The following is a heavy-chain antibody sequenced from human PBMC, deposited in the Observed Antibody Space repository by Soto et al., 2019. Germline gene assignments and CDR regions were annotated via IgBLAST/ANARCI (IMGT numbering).Heavy chain of an antibody. Sequence: GGSLRLSCAASGFTFSNYAMGWVRQAPGKGLEWVSTINTNGADTYYADSVKGRFTISRDNSMNTLYLQMNSLRVEDTAVYYCAKDRGGGYYFDYWGQGTLVTVSS. CDR2: INTNGADT. J-gene: IGHJ4*02. CDR3: AKDRGGGYYFDY. D-gene: IGHD3-10*01. CDR1: GFTFSNYA. V-gene: IGHV3-23*01.